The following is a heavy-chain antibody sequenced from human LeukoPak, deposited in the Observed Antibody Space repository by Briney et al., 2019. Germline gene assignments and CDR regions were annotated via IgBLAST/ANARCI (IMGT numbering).Heavy chain of an antibody. CDR1: GFTFSSYA. CDR3: ARVHLRYFDWLSPAYYMDV. D-gene: IGHD3-9*01. V-gene: IGHV3-30*01. Sequence: GGSLRLSCAASGFTFSSYAMHWVRQAPGKGLERVAVISYDGSNKYYADSVKGRFTISRDNSKNTLYLQMNSLRAEDTAVYYCARVHLRYFDWLSPAYYMDVWGKGTTVTVSS. J-gene: IGHJ6*03. CDR2: ISYDGSNK.